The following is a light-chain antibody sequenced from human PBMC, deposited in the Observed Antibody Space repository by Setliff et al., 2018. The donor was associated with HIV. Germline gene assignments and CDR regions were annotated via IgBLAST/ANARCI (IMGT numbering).Light chain of an antibody. V-gene: IGLV2-14*01. CDR3: SSFTTTTTLV. CDR2: EVS. Sequence: QSVLTQPASVSGSPGQSITISCTGTSSDVGSYNYVSWYQQHPGKAPKLMISEVSNRPSGVPNRFSGSKSDNTASLTISGLQAEDEADYFCSSFTTTTTLVFGTGTKVTVL. J-gene: IGLJ1*01. CDR1: SSDVGSYNY.